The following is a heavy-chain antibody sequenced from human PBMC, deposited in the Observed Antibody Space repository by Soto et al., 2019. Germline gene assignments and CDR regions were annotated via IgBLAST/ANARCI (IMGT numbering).Heavy chain of an antibody. CDR2: IYSSGSS. CDR1: GGSISSYY. CDR3: AREYYDILTGSGGWFDP. J-gene: IGHJ5*02. V-gene: IGHV4-4*07. D-gene: IGHD3-9*01. Sequence: PSETLSLTCTISGGSISSYYWSWIRQPAGKGLEWIGRIYSSGSSNYNRSLKSRVTMSVDTSKNQFSLNLSSVTAADTAVYYCAREYYDILTGSGGWFDPWGQGTLVTVSS.